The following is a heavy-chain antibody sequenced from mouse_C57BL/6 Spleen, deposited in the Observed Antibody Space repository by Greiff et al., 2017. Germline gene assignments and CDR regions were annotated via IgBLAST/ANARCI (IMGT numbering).Heavy chain of an antibody. Sequence: EVQLVESGGDLVKPGGSLKLSCAASGFTFSSYGMSWVRQTPDKRLEWVATISSGGSYTYYPDSVKGRFTISRDNAKNTLYLQMSSLKSEDTAMYYCARHDGNPWFAYWGQGTLVTVSA. V-gene: IGHV5-6*01. CDR3: ARHDGNPWFAY. CDR2: ISSGGSYT. J-gene: IGHJ3*01. CDR1: GFTFSSYG. D-gene: IGHD2-1*01.